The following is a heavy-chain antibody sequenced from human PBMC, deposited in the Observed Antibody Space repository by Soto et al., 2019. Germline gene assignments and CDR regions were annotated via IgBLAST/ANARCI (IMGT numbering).Heavy chain of an antibody. CDR3: ARQIAVRSTVTTRYFDY. CDR1: GYSFTSYW. Sequence: EVQLVQSGAEVKKPGESLKISCKGSGYSFTSYWIGWVRQMPGKGLEWMGIIYPGDSDTRYSPSFQGQVTISADKSISTAYLQWSSLKASDTAMYYCARQIAVRSTVTTRYFDYWGQGTLVTGSS. V-gene: IGHV5-51*01. CDR2: IYPGDSDT. D-gene: IGHD4-17*01. J-gene: IGHJ4*02.